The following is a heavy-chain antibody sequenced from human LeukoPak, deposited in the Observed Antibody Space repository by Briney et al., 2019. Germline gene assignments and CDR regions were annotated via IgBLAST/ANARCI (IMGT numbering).Heavy chain of an antibody. CDR1: GFGYSTFA. V-gene: IGHV3-23*01. J-gene: IGHJ4*02. CDR2: ISTSGETT. Sequence: GGSLRLSCAASGFGYSTFAMAWVRQAPGKGLEWVSTISTSGETTYYADSVKGRFTASRDNSKNTLSLQMNGLRVDDTAVYFCAKANCIWNDSPFDSRGQGALVTVSS. D-gene: IGHD1-1*01. CDR3: AKANCIWNDSPFDS.